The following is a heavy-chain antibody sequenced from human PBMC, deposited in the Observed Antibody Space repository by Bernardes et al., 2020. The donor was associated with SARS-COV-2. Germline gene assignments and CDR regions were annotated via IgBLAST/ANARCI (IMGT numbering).Heavy chain of an antibody. D-gene: IGHD3-22*01. J-gene: IGHJ5*02. Sequence: GGSLRLSCAASGFTFSSYSMNWVRQAPGKGLEWVSYISSSSSTIYYADSVKGRFTISRDNAKNSLYLQMNSLRAEDTAVYYCAREEYYDSSGYYYEVYNWFDPWGQGTRVTVSS. CDR2: ISSSSSTI. V-gene: IGHV3-48*01. CDR3: AREEYYDSSGYYYEVYNWFDP. CDR1: GFTFSSYS.